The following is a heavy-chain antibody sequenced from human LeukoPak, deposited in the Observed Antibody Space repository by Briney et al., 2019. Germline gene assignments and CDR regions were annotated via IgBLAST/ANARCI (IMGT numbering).Heavy chain of an antibody. J-gene: IGHJ4*02. D-gene: IGHD6-13*01. Sequence: SETLSLTCTVSGGSISSGDYYWSWIRQPPGKGLEWIGEINHSGSTNYNPSLKSRVTISVDTSKNQFSLKLSSVTAADTAVYYCARRTAAAGTFSYWGQGTLVTVSS. V-gene: IGHV4-39*07. CDR2: INHSGST. CDR3: ARRTAAAGTFSY. CDR1: GGSISSGDYY.